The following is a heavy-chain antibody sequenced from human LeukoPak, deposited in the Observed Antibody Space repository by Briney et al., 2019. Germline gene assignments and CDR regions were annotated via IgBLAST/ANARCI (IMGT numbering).Heavy chain of an antibody. J-gene: IGHJ4*02. D-gene: IGHD3-22*01. CDR1: GLTVSSNY. V-gene: IGHV3-53*01. CDR2: IYIDEST. Sequence: GGSLRLSCAASGLTVSSNYMSWVRQAPGKGLEWVSVIYIDESTYYADSVKGRFTISRDNSKNTLYLQMNSLRAEDTAVYYCVRLRRNSDTSGYYYYYDFWGQGTLVTVSS. CDR3: VRLRRNSDTSGYYYYYDF.